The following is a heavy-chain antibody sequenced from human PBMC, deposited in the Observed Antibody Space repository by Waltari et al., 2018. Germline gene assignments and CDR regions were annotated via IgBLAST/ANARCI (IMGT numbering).Heavy chain of an antibody. CDR3: ARVDTIFGVVPHADAFDI. D-gene: IGHD3-3*01. Sequence: QVHLQESGPGLAKPSQTLSITCSVSGASINSGDSYWRWIRQPPGKGLEWIGYISYSGTTYYTPSLKSRVSISLDTAKNDFSLEVRSVTAADTAMYYCARVDTIFGVVPHADAFDIWGQGTMVTVAS. CDR2: ISYSGTT. V-gene: IGHV4-30-4*08. CDR1: GASINSGDSY. J-gene: IGHJ3*02.